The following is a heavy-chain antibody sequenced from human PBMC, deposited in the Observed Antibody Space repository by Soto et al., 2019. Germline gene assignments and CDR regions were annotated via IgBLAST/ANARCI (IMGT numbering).Heavy chain of an antibody. CDR2: IIPLFGPA. Sequence: GASVKVSCKASGGTFSSYAISWVRQAPGQGLEWMGGIIPLFGPANYAQKFQGRVTITADESTSTAYMELSSLRSEDTAVYYCARYPNGVELWNTGGNCFDPWGQGTLVTVSS. CDR3: ARYPNGVELWNTGGNCFDP. D-gene: IGHD5-18*01. J-gene: IGHJ5*02. CDR1: GGTFSSYA. V-gene: IGHV1-69*13.